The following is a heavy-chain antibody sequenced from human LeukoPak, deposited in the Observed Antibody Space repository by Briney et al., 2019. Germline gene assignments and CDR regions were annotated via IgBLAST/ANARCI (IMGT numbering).Heavy chain of an antibody. V-gene: IGHV4-59*01. CDR2: IYYSGST. J-gene: IGHJ6*03. CDR1: GGSISSYY. CDR3: ARFSPPDYYYYYYMDV. Sequence: SETLSLTCTVSGGSISSYYWSWIRQPPGKGLEWIGYIYYSGSTNYNPSLKSRVTISVDTSKNQFSLKLSSVTAADTAVYYCARFSPPDYYYYYYMDVWGKGTTVTVSS.